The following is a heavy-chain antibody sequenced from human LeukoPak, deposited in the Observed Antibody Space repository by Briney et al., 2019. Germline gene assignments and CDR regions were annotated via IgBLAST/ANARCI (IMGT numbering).Heavy chain of an antibody. CDR2: INHSGST. CDR1: GGSFSGYY. CDR3: AAIRGGGDCLPYYYYGMDV. D-gene: IGHD2-21*02. J-gene: IGHJ6*02. V-gene: IGHV4-34*01. Sequence: SETLSLTCAVYGGSFSGYYWSWIRQPPGKGLEWIGEINHSGSTNYNPSLKSRVTISGDTSKNQFSLKLSSVTAADTAVYYCAAIRGGGDCLPYYYYGMDVWGQGTTVTVSS.